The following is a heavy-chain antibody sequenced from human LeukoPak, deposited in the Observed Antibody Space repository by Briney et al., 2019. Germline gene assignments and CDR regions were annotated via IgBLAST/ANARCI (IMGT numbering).Heavy chain of an antibody. CDR1: GGSISSGGYS. D-gene: IGHD6-6*01. Sequence: PSETLSLTCAVSGGSISSGGYSWSWLRQPPGKGLEWIGYIYHSGSTYYNPSLKSRVTISVDRSKNQFSLKLSSVTAADTAVYYCARARNSIAARPYFDYWGQGTLVTVSS. V-gene: IGHV4-30-2*01. CDR3: ARARNSIAARPYFDY. CDR2: IYHSGST. J-gene: IGHJ4*02.